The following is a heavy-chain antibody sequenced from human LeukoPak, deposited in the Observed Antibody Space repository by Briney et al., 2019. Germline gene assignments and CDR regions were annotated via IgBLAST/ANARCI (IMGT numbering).Heavy chain of an antibody. J-gene: IGHJ6*02. Sequence: GGSLRLSCAASGLIFSSYWMSWVRQAPGKGLEWVANIKRDGSEKYYVDSVKGRFTISRDNAENSLYLQMNSLRDEDTALYYCARGHYGMEVWGQGTTVTASS. V-gene: IGHV3-7*01. CDR3: ARGHYGMEV. CDR2: IKRDGSEK. CDR1: GLIFSSYW.